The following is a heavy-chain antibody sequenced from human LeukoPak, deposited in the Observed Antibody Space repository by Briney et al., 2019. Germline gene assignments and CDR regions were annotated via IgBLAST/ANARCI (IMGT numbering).Heavy chain of an antibody. Sequence: GGPLRLSCAASGFTVSSNYMSWVRQAPGKGLEWVSVIYSGGSTYYADSVKGRFTISRDNSKNTLYLQMNSLRAEDTAVYYCARVSSGWYKRDYWGQGTLVTVSS. CDR2: IYSGGST. D-gene: IGHD6-19*01. V-gene: IGHV3-66*01. CDR1: GFTVSSNY. CDR3: ARVSSGWYKRDY. J-gene: IGHJ4*02.